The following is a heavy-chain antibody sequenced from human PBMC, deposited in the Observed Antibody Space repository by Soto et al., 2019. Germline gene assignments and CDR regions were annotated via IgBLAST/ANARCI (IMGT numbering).Heavy chain of an antibody. CDR1: GDTFTSYY. V-gene: IGHV1-46*01. J-gene: IGHJ4*02. D-gene: IGHD3-22*01. Sequence: GASVKVSCKASGDTFTSYYMHWVRQAPGQGLEWMGIINPSGGSTSYAQKFQGRVTMTRDTSTSTVYMELSSLRSEDTAVYYCARAYYDSSGYVSGYAGYWGQGTLVTVSS. CDR2: INPSGGST. CDR3: ARAYYDSSGYVSGYAGY.